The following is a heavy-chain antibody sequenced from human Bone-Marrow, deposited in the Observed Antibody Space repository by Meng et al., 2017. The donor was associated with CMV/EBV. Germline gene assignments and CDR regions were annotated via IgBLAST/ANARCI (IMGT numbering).Heavy chain of an antibody. V-gene: IGHV1-2*02. CDR1: GYTFTGYY. Sequence: ASVKVSCKASGYTFTGYYMHWVRQAPGQGLEWMGWINPNSGGTNYAQKFQGRVTMTRDTSISTAYMELSRLRSDDTAVYYCARAQQVVPAAIRYYYYGMDVWAQGTTVTVSS. CDR2: INPNSGGT. D-gene: IGHD2-2*02. CDR3: ARAQQVVPAAIRYYYYGMDV. J-gene: IGHJ6*02.